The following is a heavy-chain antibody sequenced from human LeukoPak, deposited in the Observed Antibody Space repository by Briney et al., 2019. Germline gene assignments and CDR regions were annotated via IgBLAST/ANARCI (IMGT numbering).Heavy chain of an antibody. CDR2: IYYSGST. D-gene: IGHD6-13*01. CDR3: ARLFVAAGIDY. V-gene: IGHV4-59*08. CDR1: AGSITNYY. Sequence: SETLSLTCTVSAGSITNYYWSWIRQPPGKGLEWIGYIYYSGSTNYNPSLKSRVTISVDTSKNQFSLKLSSVTAADTAVYYCARLFVAAGIDYWGQGTLVTVSS. J-gene: IGHJ4*02.